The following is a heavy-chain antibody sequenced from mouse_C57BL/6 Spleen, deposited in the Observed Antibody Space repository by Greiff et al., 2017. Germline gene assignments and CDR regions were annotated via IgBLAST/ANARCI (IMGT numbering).Heavy chain of an antibody. D-gene: IGHD4-1*01. Sequence: VKLMESGPGLVAPSQSLSITCTVSGFSLTSYAISWVRQPPGKGLEWLGVIWTGGGTKYNSALKSRLSISKDNSKSQVFLKMNSLQTDDTARYYCARNSANWYPYFDYWGQGTTLTVSS. V-gene: IGHV2-9-1*01. CDR3: ARNSANWYPYFDY. J-gene: IGHJ2*01. CDR1: GFSLTSYA. CDR2: IWTGGGT.